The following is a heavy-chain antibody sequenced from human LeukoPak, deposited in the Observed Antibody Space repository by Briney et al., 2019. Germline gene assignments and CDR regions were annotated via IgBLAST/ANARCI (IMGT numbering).Heavy chain of an antibody. CDR1: GGSISGSY. CDR2: MYNSGST. V-gene: IGHV4-59*01. Sequence: SETRSLTCTVSGGSISGSYWGWIRQPPGKGLEWIAYMYNSGSTNYNPSLKSRVTISIDTSKNQFSLKLSSLTAADTAIYYCARGIESYGDYGYWGQGILVTVSS. CDR3: ARGIESYGDYGY. J-gene: IGHJ4*02. D-gene: IGHD4-17*01.